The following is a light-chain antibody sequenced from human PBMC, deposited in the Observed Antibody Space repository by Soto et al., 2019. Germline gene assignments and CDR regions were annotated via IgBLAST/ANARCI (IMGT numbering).Light chain of an antibody. CDR2: DVT. Sequence: QSALTQPASVSGSPGQSITISCTGTNSDVGGYNYVSWYQQHPGKAPKLMIYDVTNRPSGVSSRFSGSKSGNTASLTVSGLQAEDEADYYCSSYTSTTLVVFGGGTKLTV. V-gene: IGLV2-14*01. CDR1: NSDVGGYNY. J-gene: IGLJ2*01. CDR3: SSYTSTTLVV.